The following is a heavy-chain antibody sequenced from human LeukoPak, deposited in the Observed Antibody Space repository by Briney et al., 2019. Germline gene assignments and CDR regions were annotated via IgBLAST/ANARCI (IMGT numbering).Heavy chain of an antibody. D-gene: IGHD3-10*01. Sequence: PSQTLSLTCTVSGASISSGGYYWSWIRQHPGTGLEWIGYIYSSGSTFYNPSLKSRVTISVDTSENQFSLKLSSVTAADTAVYYCARGSSGSYYKWGQGILVTVSS. CDR2: IYSSGST. CDR3: ARGSSGSYYK. CDR1: GASISSGGYY. V-gene: IGHV4-31*03. J-gene: IGHJ4*02.